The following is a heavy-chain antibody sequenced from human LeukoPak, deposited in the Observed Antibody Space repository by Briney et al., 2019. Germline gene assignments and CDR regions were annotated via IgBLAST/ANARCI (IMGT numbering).Heavy chain of an antibody. CDR1: GFTFSSYA. CDR2: ISGSGGST. V-gene: IGHV3-23*01. CDR3: ARHSRNYYDSSGLNY. J-gene: IGHJ4*02. D-gene: IGHD3-22*01. Sequence: GGSLRLSCAASGFTFSSYAMSWVRQAPGKGLEWVSAISGSGGSTYYADSVKGRFTISRDNAKNSLYLQMNSLRAEDTAVYYCARHSRNYYDSSGLNYWGQGTLVTVSS.